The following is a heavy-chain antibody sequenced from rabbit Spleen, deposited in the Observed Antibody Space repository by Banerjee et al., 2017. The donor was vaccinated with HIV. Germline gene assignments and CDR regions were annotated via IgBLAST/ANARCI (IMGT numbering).Heavy chain of an antibody. Sequence: QSLEESGGDLVKPGASLTLTCTASGFSFSSRYYMCCVRQAPGKGLEWIACIAFGSSGVIYYASWAKGRFTSSKTSSTTVTLQMTSLTAADTAAYFCAREASSGWGVVWYYFNLWGPGTLVTVS. CDR1: GFSFSSRYY. CDR3: AREASSGWGVVWYYFNL. J-gene: IGHJ4*01. D-gene: IGHD4-1*01. V-gene: IGHV1S40*01. CDR2: IAFGSSGVI.